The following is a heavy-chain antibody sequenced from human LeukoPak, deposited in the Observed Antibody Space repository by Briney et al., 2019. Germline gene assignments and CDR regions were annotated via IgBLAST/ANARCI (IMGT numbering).Heavy chain of an antibody. CDR2: ISSSSIYI. Sequence: GGSLRLSCAASGFTFSSYSMNWVRQAPGKGLEWVSSISSSSIYIYYADSVKGRFTISRDNAKNSLYLQMNSLRAEDTAVYYCARDLRGDYWGQGTLVTVSS. CDR3: ARDLRGDY. CDR1: GFTFSSYS. J-gene: IGHJ4*02. V-gene: IGHV3-21*01.